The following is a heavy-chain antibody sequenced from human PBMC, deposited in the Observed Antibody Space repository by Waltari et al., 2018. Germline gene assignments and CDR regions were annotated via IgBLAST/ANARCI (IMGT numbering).Heavy chain of an antibody. J-gene: IGHJ4*02. Sequence: DWWSWVRQIPEKGLEWIGQIQRSGRTHYNPSFESRVTISIDTSKNQFALKVTSTTAADTAVYYCARDRGRGIYLDSWGRGTLVTVSP. D-gene: IGHD2-15*01. CDR2: IQRSGRT. CDR1: DW. CDR3: ARDRGRGIYLDS. V-gene: IGHV4-4*02.